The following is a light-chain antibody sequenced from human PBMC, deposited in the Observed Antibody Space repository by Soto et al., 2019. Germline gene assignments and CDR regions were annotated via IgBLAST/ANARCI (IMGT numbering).Light chain of an antibody. CDR2: DVT. Sequence: QSALTQPASVSGSPGQSITISCTGTRSDVGAYNYVSWYQQYPAKAPKLMIYDVTNRPSGVSNRFSGSKSGNTASLTISGLQAEDEADYYCSSYASGSTVVFVGGTKLTVL. CDR1: RSDVGAYNY. J-gene: IGLJ2*01. V-gene: IGLV2-14*01. CDR3: SSYASGSTVV.